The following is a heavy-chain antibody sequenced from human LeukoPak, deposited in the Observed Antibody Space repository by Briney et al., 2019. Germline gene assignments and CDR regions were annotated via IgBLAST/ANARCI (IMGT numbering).Heavy chain of an antibody. CDR1: GFTFRNYW. V-gene: IGHV3-74*01. J-gene: IGHJ4*02. CDR3: ARSLYCSGGNCYLRAEVDY. CDR2: IAYDASKI. D-gene: IGHD2-15*01. Sequence: GGSLRLSCAASGFTFRNYWMHWVRQVPGRGLVWVSRIAYDASKIFYADSVKGRFTISRDNSKNTLYLQMNSLRAEDTAVYYCARSLYCSGGNCYLRAEVDYWGQGTLVTVSS.